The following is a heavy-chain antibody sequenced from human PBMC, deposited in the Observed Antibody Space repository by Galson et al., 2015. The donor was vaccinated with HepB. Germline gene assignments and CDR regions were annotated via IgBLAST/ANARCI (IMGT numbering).Heavy chain of an antibody. CDR3: ATASFASRMDV. CDR1: GGSVSSYF. D-gene: IGHD3-3*01. J-gene: IGHJ6*03. V-gene: IGHV4-59*08. CDR2: IYYSGTT. Sequence: QVQLQESGPGLVKPSETLSLTCTVSGGSVSSYFWSWIRQPPGKGLDWIGNIYYSGTTSYNPSLKSRVTISIDTSKNQFSLKLSSVTAADTAVYYCATASFASRMDVWGKGTTVTVSS.